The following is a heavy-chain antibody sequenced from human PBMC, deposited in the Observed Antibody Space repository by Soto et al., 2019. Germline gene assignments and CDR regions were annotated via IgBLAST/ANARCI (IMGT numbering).Heavy chain of an antibody. CDR1: GFTFSSYA. CDR3: ARRSGYSDY. V-gene: IGHV3-30-3*01. J-gene: IGHJ4*02. CDR2: VSYDGSNK. Sequence: QVQLVESGGGVVQPGRSLRLSCAASGFTFSSYAMHWVRQAPGKGLEWAAVVSYDGSNKYYADYVKGRFTISRDNSKNTLYLQMNSLRAEDTAVYYCARRSGYSDYWGQGTLVTVSS. D-gene: IGHD3-22*01.